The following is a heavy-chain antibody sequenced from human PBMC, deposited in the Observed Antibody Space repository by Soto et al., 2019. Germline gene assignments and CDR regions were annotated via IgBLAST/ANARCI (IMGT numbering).Heavy chain of an antibody. CDR1: GGTFSSYA. J-gene: IGHJ4*02. CDR3: ARDETGTVDY. D-gene: IGHD1-1*01. CDR2: IIPIFGTA. V-gene: IGHV1-69*13. Sequence: EASVKVSCKASGGTFSSYAISWVRQAPGQGLEWMGGIIPIFGTANYAQKFQGRVTITADESTGTAYMELSSLRSEDTAVYYCARDETGTVDYWGQGTLVSVSS.